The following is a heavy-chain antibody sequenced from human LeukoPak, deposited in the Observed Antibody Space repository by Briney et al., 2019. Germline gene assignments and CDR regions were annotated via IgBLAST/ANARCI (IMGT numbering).Heavy chain of an antibody. J-gene: IGHJ3*02. V-gene: IGHV4-59*01. Sequence: PSETLSLTCTVSGGSIGNYYWNWIRQPPGKGLEWIGNIYYIGSTNYNPSLKSRVTISVDTSKNQFSLRLSSVTAADTAVYYCVRHSGNYLDGFDIWGQGTMVTVSS. CDR3: VRHSGNYLDGFDI. CDR1: GGSIGNYY. CDR2: IYYIGST. D-gene: IGHD3-10*01.